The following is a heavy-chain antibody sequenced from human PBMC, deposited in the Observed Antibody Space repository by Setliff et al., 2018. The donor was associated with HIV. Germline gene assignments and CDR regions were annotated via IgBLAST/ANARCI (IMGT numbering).Heavy chain of an antibody. V-gene: IGHV3-11*04. J-gene: IGHJ4*02. CDR1: GFTFSDYY. CDR3: ARVEIYNFWSGYTYYFDY. Sequence: PGGSLRLSCAASGFTFSDYYIIWIRQAPGKGLEWVSYISSSGSTIYYADSVKGRFTISRDNAKNSLYLQMNRLRAEDTAVYYCARVEIYNFWSGYTYYFDYWGQGTLVTVSS. CDR2: ISSSGSTI. D-gene: IGHD3-3*01.